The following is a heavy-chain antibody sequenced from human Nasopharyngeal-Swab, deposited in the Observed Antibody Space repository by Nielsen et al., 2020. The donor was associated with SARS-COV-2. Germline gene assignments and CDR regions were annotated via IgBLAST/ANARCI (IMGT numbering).Heavy chain of an antibody. CDR1: GGSISSSSYY. J-gene: IGHJ6*03. CDR2: IYYTEST. Sequence: PETLSLTCTVSGGSISSSSYYWGWIRHPPGKGWEWIGSIYYTESTYYNPSLKSRVTITVDTSKNQISLKLSSVTAADTAVYYCARAPYYDFWSGYSDYYYYMDVWGKGTTVTVSS. D-gene: IGHD3-3*01. V-gene: IGHV4-39*01. CDR3: ARAPYYDFWSGYSDYYYYMDV.